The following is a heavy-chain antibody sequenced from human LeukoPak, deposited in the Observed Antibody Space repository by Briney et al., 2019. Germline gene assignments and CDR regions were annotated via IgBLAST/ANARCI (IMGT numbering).Heavy chain of an antibody. D-gene: IGHD2-8*02. CDR2: MSGSGGST. CDR3: ATYRQVLLPFES. J-gene: IGHJ4*02. CDR1: GFTFSSYG. V-gene: IGHV3-23*01. Sequence: GGSLRLSCAASGFTFSSYGMSWVRQAPGKGLEWVSSMSGSGGSTYYADSVKGRFTISRDNSENTLYLQMDSLRAEDTAIYYCATYRQVLLPFESWGQGTLVTVSS.